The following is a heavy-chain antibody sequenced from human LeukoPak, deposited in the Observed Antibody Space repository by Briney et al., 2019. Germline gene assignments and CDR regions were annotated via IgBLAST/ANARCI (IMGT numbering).Heavy chain of an antibody. V-gene: IGHV1-46*01. J-gene: IGHJ3*02. CDR2: INPSGGST. D-gene: IGHD3-3*01. CDR1: GYTFTGSY. CDR3: ARGRSTIHYAFDI. Sequence: GASVKVSCKASGYTFTGSYMHWVRQAPGQGLEWMGIINPSGGSTSYAQKFQGRVTVTRDMSTSTVYMELSSLRSEDTAVYYCARGRSTIHYAFDIWGQGTMVTVSS.